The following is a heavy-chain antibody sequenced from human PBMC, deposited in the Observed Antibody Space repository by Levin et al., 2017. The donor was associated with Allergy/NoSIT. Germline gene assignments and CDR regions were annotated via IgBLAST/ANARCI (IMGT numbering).Heavy chain of an antibody. D-gene: IGHD5-24*01. V-gene: IGHV3-48*02. Sequence: GESLKISCAASGFTFSTYSMNWVRQAPGQGLEWISYISISSSPIYYADSVKGRFTISRDNAKKSLYLQMNSLRDEDTAVYYCARASTDGPYYYYMDVWGKGTTVTVSS. CDR2: ISISSSPI. CDR3: ARASTDGPYYYYMDV. J-gene: IGHJ6*03. CDR1: GFTFSTYS.